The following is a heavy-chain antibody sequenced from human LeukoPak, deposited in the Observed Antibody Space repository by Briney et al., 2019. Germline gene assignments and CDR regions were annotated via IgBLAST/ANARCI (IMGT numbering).Heavy chain of an antibody. Sequence: ASVKVSCKASGYTFTSYGIIWVRQAPGQGLEWMGWISGYDANTNYAQKLQGRVTMTTDTSTSTAYMELRSLRSDDTAVYYCARGGIMATPDYWGQGTLVTVSS. D-gene: IGHD5-24*01. CDR1: GYTFTSYG. CDR3: ARGGIMATPDY. CDR2: ISGYDANT. V-gene: IGHV1-18*01. J-gene: IGHJ4*02.